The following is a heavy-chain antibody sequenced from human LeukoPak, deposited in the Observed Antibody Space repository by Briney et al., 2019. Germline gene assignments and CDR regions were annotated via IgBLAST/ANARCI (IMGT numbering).Heavy chain of an antibody. CDR1: GYSLSDLS. V-gene: IGHV1-24*01. J-gene: IGHJ3*02. CDR3: ATDRLEIYALHI. CDR2: FEPEEGEHGET. Sequence: ASVKVSCRVSGYSLSDLSIHWVRHVPGKGLEWMGGFEPEEGEHGETIYAQKFEGRLTLTEDTATDTAYMELVSLTSADTAVYYCATDRLEIYALHIWGQGTVVTVSS. D-gene: IGHD1-1*01.